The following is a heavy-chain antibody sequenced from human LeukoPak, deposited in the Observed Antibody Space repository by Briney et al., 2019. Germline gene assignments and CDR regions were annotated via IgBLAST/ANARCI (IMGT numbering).Heavy chain of an antibody. CDR1: GYTLTNYW. D-gene: IGHD6-25*01. CDR3: ARHYGSAWFAH. J-gene: IGHJ5*02. Sequence: GESLRISCKTSGYTLTNYWLAWVRQMPGKGLEWVGIFNPRDSSTRYSPSFQGQVTFSADSSVSTAYLQWSSLRASDTAIYYCARHYGSAWFAHWGQGTQVTVSS. V-gene: IGHV5-51*01. CDR2: FNPRDSST.